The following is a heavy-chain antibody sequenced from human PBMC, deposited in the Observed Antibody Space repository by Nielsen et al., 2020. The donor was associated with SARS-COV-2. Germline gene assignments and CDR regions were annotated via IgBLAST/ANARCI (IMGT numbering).Heavy chain of an antibody. Sequence: SLKISCAASGFTFDDYAMHWVRQAPGKGLEWVSGISWNSGSIGYADSVKGRFTISRDNAKNSLYLQMNSLRAEDTALYYCAKDSYYGMDLWGQGTTVTVSS. CDR3: AKDSYYGMDL. CDR1: GFTFDDYA. CDR2: ISWNSGSI. V-gene: IGHV3-9*01. J-gene: IGHJ6*02.